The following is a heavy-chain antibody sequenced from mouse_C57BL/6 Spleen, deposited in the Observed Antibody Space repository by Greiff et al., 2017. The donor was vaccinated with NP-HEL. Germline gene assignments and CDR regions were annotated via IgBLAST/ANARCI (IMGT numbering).Heavy chain of an antibody. Sequence: VQLQESGAELVRPGASVTLSCKASGYTFTDYEMHWVKQTPVHGLEWIGAIDPETGGTAYNQKFKGKAILTADKSSSTAYMELRSLTSEDSAVYYCTRRSYYSNYHAMDYWGQGTSVTVSS. V-gene: IGHV1-15*01. CDR1: GYTFTDYE. CDR2: IDPETGGT. CDR3: TRRSYYSNYHAMDY. J-gene: IGHJ4*01. D-gene: IGHD2-5*01.